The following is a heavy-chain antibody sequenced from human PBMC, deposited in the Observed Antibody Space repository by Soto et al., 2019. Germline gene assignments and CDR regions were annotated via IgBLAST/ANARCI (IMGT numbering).Heavy chain of an antibody. Sequence: QVQLVESGGGVVQPGRSLRLSCAASGFTFSSYGRHWVRQAPGKGLEWVAGIWYDGSNKYYADSVKGRFTIYRDNSKNTLYLQMNSLRAEDTAVYYCARDLTRIVVITGSGMDVWGQGTTVTVSS. V-gene: IGHV3-33*01. CDR2: IWYDGSNK. CDR3: ARDLTRIVVITGSGMDV. D-gene: IGHD3-22*01. J-gene: IGHJ6*02. CDR1: GFTFSSYG.